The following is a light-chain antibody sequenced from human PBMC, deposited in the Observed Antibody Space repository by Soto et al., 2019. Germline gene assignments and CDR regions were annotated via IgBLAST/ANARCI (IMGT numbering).Light chain of an antibody. Sequence: DIQMTQSPSSLSASVGARVSITCRASQDIRTSLSWFQQKPGRAPKVLIYGASNLETGVPSRFRGSGSGTDFTFTISSLQPEDIATYYCQQYDNLPPFTFGPGTKVDIK. J-gene: IGKJ3*01. CDR2: GAS. V-gene: IGKV1-33*01. CDR1: QDIRTS. CDR3: QQYDNLPPFT.